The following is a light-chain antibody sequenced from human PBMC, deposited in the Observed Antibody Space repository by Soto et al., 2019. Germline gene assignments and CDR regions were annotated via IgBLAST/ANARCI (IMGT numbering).Light chain of an antibody. Sequence: EIVLTQSPGTLSSSPGERATLSCRASQSVSSSYLAWYQQKPGQAPRLLIYGASNRATGIPDRFSGSLSGTDFTLTISRLEPEDFAVYYCQQYSTSTTFGQGTKVEFK. CDR2: GAS. CDR1: QSVSSSY. J-gene: IGKJ1*01. V-gene: IGKV3-20*01. CDR3: QQYSTSTT.